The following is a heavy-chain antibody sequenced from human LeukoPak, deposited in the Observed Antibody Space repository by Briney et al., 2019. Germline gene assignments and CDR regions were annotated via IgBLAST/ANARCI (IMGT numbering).Heavy chain of an antibody. V-gene: IGHV1-2*02. J-gene: IGHJ4*02. CDR3: ARGGYYDSSGPIDY. CDR1: GYTFTGYY. Sequence: ASVKVSCKASGYTFTGYYMHWVRQAPGQGLEWMGWINPNSGGTNYAQKFQGRVTMTRNTSISTAHMELSSLRSEDTAVYYCARGGYYDSSGPIDYWGQGTLVTVSS. CDR2: INPNSGGT. D-gene: IGHD3-22*01.